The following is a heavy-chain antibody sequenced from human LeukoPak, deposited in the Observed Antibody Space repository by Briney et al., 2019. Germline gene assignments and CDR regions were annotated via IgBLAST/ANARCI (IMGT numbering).Heavy chain of an antibody. CDR1: GFTFSSFS. V-gene: IGHV3-21*01. Sequence: PGGSLRLSCAASGFTFSSFSMNWVRQAPGKGLEWVSSISSSSSYIYYPDSVKGRFTISRDYAKNSLYLQMNSLRAEDTAVSYCARESIAAGRYYGMDVWGQGTTVTVPS. CDR2: ISSSSSYI. J-gene: IGHJ6*02. CDR3: ARESIAAGRYYGMDV. D-gene: IGHD6-25*01.